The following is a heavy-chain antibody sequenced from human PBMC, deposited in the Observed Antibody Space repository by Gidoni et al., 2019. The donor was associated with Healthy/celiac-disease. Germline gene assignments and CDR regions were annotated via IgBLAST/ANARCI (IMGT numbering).Heavy chain of an antibody. CDR3: ARDITGGDNLDY. V-gene: IGHV3-21*01. CDR2: ISSSSSYI. CDR1: GFTFSSYS. D-gene: IGHD2-21*01. J-gene: IGHJ4*02. Sequence: EVQLVESGGGLVKPGGSLRLSCPASGFTFSSYSMNWVRQAPGKGLEWVSAISSSSSYIYYADSVKGRFTISRDNAKNSLYLQMNSLRAEDTAVYYCARDITGGDNLDYWGQGTLVTVSS.